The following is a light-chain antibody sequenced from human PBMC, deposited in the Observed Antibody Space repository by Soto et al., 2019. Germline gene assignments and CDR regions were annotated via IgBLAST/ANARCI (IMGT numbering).Light chain of an antibody. J-gene: IGKJ1*01. CDR1: QSVSSN. V-gene: IGKV3-15*01. Sequence: EIVMTQSPATLSVSPGERATLSCRASQSVSSNLAWYQQRPGQAPRLLIYGASSRATGVPARFSGSGSGTEFTLTINSLQSEDFAVYYCQQYNKWPPRTFGQGT. CDR2: GAS. CDR3: QQYNKWPPRT.